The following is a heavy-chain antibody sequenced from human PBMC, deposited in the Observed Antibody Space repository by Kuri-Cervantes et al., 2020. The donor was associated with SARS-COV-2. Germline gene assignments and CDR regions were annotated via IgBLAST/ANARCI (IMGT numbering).Heavy chain of an antibody. CDR2: IYYSGST. V-gene: IGHV4-30-4*01. J-gene: IGHJ3*02. CDR3: ARARLYDSSGYYRDAFDI. Sequence: SETLSLTCTVSGGSISSGDYYWSWIRQPPGKGLEWIGYIYYSGSTYYNPSLKSRVTISVDTSKNQFSLKLSSVTAADTAVYYCARARLYDSSGYYRDAFDIWGQGTMVTVSS. D-gene: IGHD3-22*01. CDR1: GGSISSGDYY.